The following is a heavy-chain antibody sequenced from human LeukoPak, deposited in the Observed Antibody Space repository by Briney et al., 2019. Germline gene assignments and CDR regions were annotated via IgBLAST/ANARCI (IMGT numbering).Heavy chain of an antibody. Sequence: GGSLRLSCEASGLTFNKYWMTWVRQAPGKGLEWVANIKQDGSEKNYVDSVKGRFTISRDNAKNSLSLRMNSLSAEDTAVYYCATGYSSGWYFYFQHWGQGSLVSVSS. CDR2: IKQDGSEK. CDR1: GLTFNKYW. CDR3: ATGYSSGWYFYFQH. J-gene: IGHJ1*01. V-gene: IGHV3-7*01. D-gene: IGHD6-19*01.